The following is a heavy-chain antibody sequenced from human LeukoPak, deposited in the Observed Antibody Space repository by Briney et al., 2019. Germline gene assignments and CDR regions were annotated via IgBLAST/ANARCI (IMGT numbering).Heavy chain of an antibody. CDR3: ARDDPSYGRPFDY. CDR2: ISSSSSYI. J-gene: IGHJ4*02. CDR1: GFTFSSYS. Sequence: GGSLRLSCAASGFTFSSYSMNWVRQAPGKGLEWVSSISSSSSYIYYADSVKGRFTISRDNAKNSLYLQMNSLRAEDTAAYYCARDDPSYGRPFDYWGQGTLVTVSS. V-gene: IGHV3-21*01. D-gene: IGHD5-18*01.